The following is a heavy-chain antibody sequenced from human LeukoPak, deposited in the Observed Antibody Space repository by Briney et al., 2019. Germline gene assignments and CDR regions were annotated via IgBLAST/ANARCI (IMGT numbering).Heavy chain of an antibody. D-gene: IGHD3-10*01. J-gene: IGHJ3*02. CDR1: GGTFSSYA. Sequence: ASVKVSCKASGGTFSSYAISWVRQAPGQGLEWMGRIIPILGIANYAQKFQGRVTITADTSTDTAYMELSSLRSEDTAVYYCATISRVRGNDAFDIWGQGTMVTVSS. CDR3: ATISRVRGNDAFDI. V-gene: IGHV1-69*04. CDR2: IIPILGIA.